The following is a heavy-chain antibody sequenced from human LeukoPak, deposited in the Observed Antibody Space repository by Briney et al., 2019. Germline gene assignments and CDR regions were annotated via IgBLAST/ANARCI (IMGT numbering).Heavy chain of an antibody. J-gene: IGHJ3*02. D-gene: IGHD5-18*01. CDR2: IYPGDSDT. Sequence: GASLQISCKGSGYRFTSYWIGWVRQLPGKGLEWMGIIYPGDSDTRYSPSFQGQVTISADKSISTAYLQWSSLKASDTAMYYCARPGYSYAQDAFDIWGQGTMVTVSS. CDR1: GYRFTSYW. CDR3: ARPGYSYAQDAFDI. V-gene: IGHV5-51*01.